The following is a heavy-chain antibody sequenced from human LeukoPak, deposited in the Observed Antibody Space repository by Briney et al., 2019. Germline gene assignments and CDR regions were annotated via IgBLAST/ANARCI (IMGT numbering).Heavy chain of an antibody. Sequence: GASVKVSCKASGYTFTENGISWVRQAPGEGLEWMGWISANSGKTNYAQRFQGRVTMTRETSSSTVYMELRSLRSDDTAVYFCARDKNYRFDYWGQGTLVSVTS. V-gene: IGHV1-18*01. CDR2: ISANSGKT. CDR3: ARDKNYRFDY. J-gene: IGHJ4*02. CDR1: GYTFTENG. D-gene: IGHD3-16*02.